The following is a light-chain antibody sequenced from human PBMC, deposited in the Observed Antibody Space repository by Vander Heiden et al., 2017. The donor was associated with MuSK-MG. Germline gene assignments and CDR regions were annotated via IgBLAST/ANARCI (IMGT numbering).Light chain of an antibody. CDR1: NIGSKS. V-gene: IGLV3-21*04. CDR3: QEEDSRSDHRNV. J-gene: IGLJ1*01. CDR2: YDS. Sequence: SYVLTQPPSVSVAPGKTARFTCGGNNIGSKSVHWSPPTPGQAPGLVISYDSDGPSGIPERFSGSNTGDTATVTSSRVDAGDEADCYCQEEDSRSDHRNVVGTGTKVTVL.